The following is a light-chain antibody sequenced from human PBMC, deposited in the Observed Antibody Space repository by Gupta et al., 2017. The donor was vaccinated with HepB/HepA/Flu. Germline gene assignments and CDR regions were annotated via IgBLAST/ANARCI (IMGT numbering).Light chain of an antibody. CDR1: QTISIY. CDR3: QQRDSTPNT. J-gene: IGKJ2*01. V-gene: IGKV1-39*01. Sequence: DIQMTQSPSSLSASVGDRVTITCRASQTISIYLNWYQQKPGKAPKLLIYAASSVQSGVPSRFSGSGSGTDFTLTISRRQPEDFATYYCQQRDSTPNTFGQGTKMEIK. CDR2: AAS.